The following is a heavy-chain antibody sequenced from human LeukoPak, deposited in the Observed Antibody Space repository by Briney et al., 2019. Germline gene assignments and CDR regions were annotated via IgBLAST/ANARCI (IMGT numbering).Heavy chain of an antibody. CDR2: IIPIFGTA. J-gene: IGHJ4*02. CDR1: GGTFSSYA. CDR3: ARDYYDSSGYYLSFDY. V-gene: IGHV1-69*01. D-gene: IGHD3-22*01. Sequence: SVRVSCKASGGTFSSYAISWVRQAPGQGLEWMGGIIPIFGTANYAQKFQGRVTITADESTSTAYMELSSLRSEDTAVYYCARDYYDSSGYYLSFDYWGQGTLVTVSS.